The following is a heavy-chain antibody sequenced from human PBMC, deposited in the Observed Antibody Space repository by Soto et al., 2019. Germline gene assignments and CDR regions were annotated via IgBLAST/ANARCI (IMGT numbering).Heavy chain of an antibody. J-gene: IGHJ5*02. Sequence: GSLILSFAVSGFPFAKYCMNCVRPAPGKGPEWVSTVSSNSDYIYYTDSLRVRLTISRDNAKNSLHLQMNSMRAEDKAVYYCTRNASRDSSARGWFDPWGPGTLVTVSS. CDR3: TRNASRDSSARGWFDP. CDR2: VSSNSDYI. D-gene: IGHD6-13*01. CDR1: GFPFAKYC. V-gene: IGHV3-21*01.